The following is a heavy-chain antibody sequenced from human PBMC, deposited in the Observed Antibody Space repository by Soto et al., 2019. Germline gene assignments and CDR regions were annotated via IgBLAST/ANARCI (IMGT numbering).Heavy chain of an antibody. CDR3: AKESDYGGNPPGAFDI. D-gene: IGHD4-17*01. Sequence: EVQLLESGGGLVQPGGSLRLSCAASGFTFSSYAMSWVRQAPGKGLEWVSAISGSGGSTYYADSVKGRFTISRDNSKNTLYLQMNSLRAEDTAVYYCAKESDYGGNPPGAFDIWGQGTMVTVSS. CDR1: GFTFSSYA. J-gene: IGHJ3*02. V-gene: IGHV3-23*01. CDR2: ISGSGGST.